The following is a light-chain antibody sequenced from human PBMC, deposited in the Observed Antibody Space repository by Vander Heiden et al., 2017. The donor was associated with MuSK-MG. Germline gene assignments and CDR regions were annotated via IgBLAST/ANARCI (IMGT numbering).Light chain of an antibody. CDR2: EVG. J-gene: IGLJ2*01. Sequence: HSALTQPASLSGSPVSSSTISCLATTNDVGGYKFVSWYRQHPGKAPKLLIYEVGIRPSGVSNRFSGSKSGNTASLTISGLQAEDEADYYCSSYTSSNTVAFGGGTKLTVL. V-gene: IGLV2-14*01. CDR1: TNDVGGYKF. CDR3: SSYTSSNTVA.